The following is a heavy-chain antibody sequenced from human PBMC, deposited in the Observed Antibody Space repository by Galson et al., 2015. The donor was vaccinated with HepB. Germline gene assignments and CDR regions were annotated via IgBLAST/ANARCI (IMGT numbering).Heavy chain of an antibody. CDR3: TKGSQSSGWYASSY. D-gene: IGHD6-19*01. CDR2: ISWDAVST. CDR1: GFTFDDHT. J-gene: IGHJ4*02. V-gene: IGHV3-43*01. Sequence: SLRLSCAASGFTFDDHTMQWVRQVPGKGLEWVSLISWDAVSTYYADSVKGRFTISRDNNKNSLYLQMNSLRTEDTAFYYCTKGSQSSGWYASSYWGQGTLVIGSS.